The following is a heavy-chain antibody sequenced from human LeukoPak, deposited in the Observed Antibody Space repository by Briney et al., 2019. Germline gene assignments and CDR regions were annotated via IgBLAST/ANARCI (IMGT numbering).Heavy chain of an antibody. J-gene: IGHJ5*02. D-gene: IGHD2-2*01. CDR1: GFTFSSYS. CDR2: ISSSSSYI. Sequence: PGGTLRLSCPAYGFTFSSYSMNWVRQAPGKGLEWVSSISSSSSYIYYADSVKGRFTISRDNAKNSLYLQMNSLRAEDTAVYYCARDPGYCSSTRCVAWGQGTLVTVSS. CDR3: ARDPGYCSSTRCVA. V-gene: IGHV3-21*01.